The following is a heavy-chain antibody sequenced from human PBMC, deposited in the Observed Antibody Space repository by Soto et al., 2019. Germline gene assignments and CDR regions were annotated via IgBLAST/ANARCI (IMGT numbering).Heavy chain of an antibody. CDR2: TYSRSNWSS. Sequence: QVQLQQSGPGLVKPSQTLSLTCVISGDSVSSNSAMWNWIRQSPSSGLEWLARTYSRSNWSSDYAVSVKSRITINPDTSRNQFSLQLYSVTPEYTAVYYCARDVVVRNTGGYGMDVWGQWTTVTVS. CDR3: ARDVVVRNTGGYGMDV. V-gene: IGHV6-1*01. J-gene: IGHJ6*02. D-gene: IGHD2-8*01. CDR1: GDSVSSNSAM.